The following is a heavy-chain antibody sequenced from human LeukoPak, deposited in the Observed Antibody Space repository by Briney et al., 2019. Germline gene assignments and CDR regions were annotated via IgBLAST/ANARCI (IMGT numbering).Heavy chain of an antibody. V-gene: IGHV3-21*01. CDR3: ARERCSSTSCYWGGYGMDV. D-gene: IGHD2-2*01. Sequence: GGSLRLSCAASGFTFSSYSMNWVRQAPGKGLEWVSSISSSSSYIYYAGSVKGRFTISRDNAKNSLYLQMNSLGAEDTAVYYCARERCSSTSCYWGGYGMDVWGKGTTVTVSS. CDR1: GFTFSSYS. CDR2: ISSSSSYI. J-gene: IGHJ6*04.